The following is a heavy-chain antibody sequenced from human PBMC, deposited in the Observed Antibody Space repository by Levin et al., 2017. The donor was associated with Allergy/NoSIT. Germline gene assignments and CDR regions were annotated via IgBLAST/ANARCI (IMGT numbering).Heavy chain of an antibody. J-gene: IGHJ4*02. D-gene: IGHD2/OR15-2a*01. CDR1: GYTFTGYY. V-gene: IGHV1-2*02. Sequence: ASVKVSCKASGYTFTGYYMHWVRQAPGQGLEWMGWINPNSGGTNYAQKFQGRVTMTRDTSISTAYMELSRLRSDDTAVYYCARDRSTTYPDFDYWGQGTLVTVSS. CDR3: ARDRSTTYPDFDY. CDR2: INPNSGGT.